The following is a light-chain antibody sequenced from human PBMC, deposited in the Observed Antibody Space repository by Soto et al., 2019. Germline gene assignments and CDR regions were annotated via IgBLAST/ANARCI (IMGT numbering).Light chain of an antibody. J-gene: IGKJ2*01. CDR3: QHFSSYPYT. CDR2: KAS. V-gene: IGKV1-5*03. Sequence: DIQMTQSPSTLSASVGDRVTITCRASQTFSPWLAWYQQRPGQAPNLLIYKASSLESGVSARFSGRGSGTVFTLTISNLQPDEYATYDCQHFSSYPYTLGQGTKLEIK. CDR1: QTFSPW.